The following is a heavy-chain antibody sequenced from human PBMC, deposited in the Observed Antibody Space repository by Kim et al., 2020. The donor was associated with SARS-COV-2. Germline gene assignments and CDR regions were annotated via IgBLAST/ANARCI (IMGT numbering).Heavy chain of an antibody. D-gene: IGHD4-4*01. Sequence: GGSLRLSCAASGFTFSSYAMSWVRQAPGKGLEWVSAISGSGGSTYYAESVKGRFTISRDNSKNTLYLQMNSLRAEDTAVYYCAKTPYGSNYAKFDYWGQGTLVTVSS. V-gene: IGHV3-23*01. J-gene: IGHJ4*02. CDR2: ISGSGGST. CDR3: AKTPYGSNYAKFDY. CDR1: GFTFSSYA.